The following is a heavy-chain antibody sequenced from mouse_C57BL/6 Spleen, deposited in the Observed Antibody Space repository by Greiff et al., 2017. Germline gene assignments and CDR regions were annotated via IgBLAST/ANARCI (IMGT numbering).Heavy chain of an antibody. V-gene: IGHV1-69*01. Sequence: QVQLQQPGAELVMPGASVKLSCKASGYTFTSYWMHWVKQRPGQGLEWIGEFDPSDSYTNYNQKFKGKSTLTVDKSSSTAYMQLSSLTSEDSAVYYCARRSPYFDDWGQGTTLTVSS. D-gene: IGHD1-1*01. CDR2: FDPSDSYT. J-gene: IGHJ2*01. CDR1: GYTFTSYW. CDR3: ARRSPYFDD.